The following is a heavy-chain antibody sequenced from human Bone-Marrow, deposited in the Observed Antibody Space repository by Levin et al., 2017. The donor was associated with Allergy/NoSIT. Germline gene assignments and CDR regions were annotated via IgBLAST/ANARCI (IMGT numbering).Heavy chain of an antibody. CDR1: GFTFSNYA. J-gene: IGHJ4*02. D-gene: IGHD2-15*01. CDR2: ISLDGNTQ. V-gene: IGHV3-30*18. Sequence: GESLKISCAVSGFTFSNYAMHWVRQAPGRGLEWVAFISLDGNTQYYADSVKGRFTFSRDNSNNTLHLQMNSLRVEDTAIYYCAKDTYTCSGGSCYFFDCWGQGALVTVSS. CDR3: AKDTYTCSGGSCYFFDC.